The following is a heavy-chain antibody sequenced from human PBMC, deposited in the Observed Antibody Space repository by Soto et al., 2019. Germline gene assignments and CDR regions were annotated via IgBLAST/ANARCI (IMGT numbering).Heavy chain of an antibody. D-gene: IGHD6-13*01. J-gene: IGHJ4*02. CDR2: ISVYNGFT. V-gene: IGHV1-18*01. Sequence: QVQLVQSGGEVKKPGASVRVSCRASGHTFPTYGIAWVRQAPGQGLEWMGWISVYNGFTHYAQKFRGRVTVTTETSTSTVHMELRSLSSDDTAVYYCAREFEGHSSSWPFDYWGQGTLVTVSA. CDR1: GHTFPTYG. CDR3: AREFEGHSSSWPFDY.